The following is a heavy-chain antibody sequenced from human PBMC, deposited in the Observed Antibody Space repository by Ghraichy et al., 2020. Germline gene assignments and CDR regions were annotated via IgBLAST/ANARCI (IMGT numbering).Heavy chain of an antibody. J-gene: IGHJ2*01. CDR2: IYYSGST. V-gene: IGHV4-59*01. Sequence: SETLSLTCTVSGGSISSYYWSWIRQPPGKGLEWIGYIYYSGSTNYNPSLKSRVTISVDTSKNQFSLKLSSVTAADTAVYYCARVRVVVAATPGSLHWYFDLWGRGTLVTVSS. CDR3: ARVRVVVAATPGSLHWYFDL. CDR1: GGSISSYY. D-gene: IGHD2-15*01.